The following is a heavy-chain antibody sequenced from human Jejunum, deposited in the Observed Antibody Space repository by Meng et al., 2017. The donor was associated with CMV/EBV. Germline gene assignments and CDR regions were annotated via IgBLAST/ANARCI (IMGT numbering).Heavy chain of an antibody. D-gene: IGHD4-17*01. CDR1: VGSFSSLC. V-gene: IGHV3-30*02. Sequence: GAGVGMAGVAVISSCAEGVGSFSSLCRDWVREAPGKGREWMAFIADDGRNKYYEDPVQGRFTSSRDNSKNTVYLQMNSLGHEDTAIYYCAKSYGDYLLFVFENWGQGTLVTVSS. CDR3: AKSYGDYLLFVFEN. CDR2: IADDGRNK. J-gene: IGHJ4*02.